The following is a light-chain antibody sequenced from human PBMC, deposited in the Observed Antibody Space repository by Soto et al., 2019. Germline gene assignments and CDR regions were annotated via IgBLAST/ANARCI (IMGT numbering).Light chain of an antibody. CDR2: DAS. CDR3: QQYNNWPPIT. Sequence: TQSPATLSVSPVQRVTLSCRASQSISSYLAWYQQRPGQPSRLLIYDASNRATGIPARFSGSGSGTEFTLSISSLQSEDSAVYYCQQYNNWPPITFGQGTRLEIK. V-gene: IGKV3D-15*01. CDR1: QSISSY. J-gene: IGKJ5*01.